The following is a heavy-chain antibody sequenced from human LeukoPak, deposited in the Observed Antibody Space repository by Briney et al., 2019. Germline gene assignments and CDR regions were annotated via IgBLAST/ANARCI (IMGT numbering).Heavy chain of an antibody. D-gene: IGHD1-1*01. CDR2: IWYDGSNK. CDR3: ARGGDWNDEEYYFDY. V-gene: IGHV3-33*01. Sequence: GGSLRLSCAASGFTFSSYGMHWVRQAPGKGLEWVAVIWYDGSNKYYADSVKGRFTISRDNSKNTLYLQMNSLRAEDTAVYYCARGGDWNDEEYYFDYWGQGTLVTVSS. CDR1: GFTFSSYG. J-gene: IGHJ4*02.